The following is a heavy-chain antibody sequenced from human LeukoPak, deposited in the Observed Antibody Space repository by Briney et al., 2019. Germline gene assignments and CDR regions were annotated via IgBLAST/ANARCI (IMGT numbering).Heavy chain of an antibody. CDR2: INPSSGDT. D-gene: IGHD4-17*01. Sequence: ASVKVSCKASGYTFSDFYLHWVRQAPGQGLEWMGWINPSSGDTSYAQKFQGRVTMSRDTSTSTAHMELSSLRSEDTAVYYCAREGGGMSSVTWGWFDPWGQGTLVTVSS. V-gene: IGHV1-2*02. CDR3: AREGGGMSSVTWGWFDP. J-gene: IGHJ5*02. CDR1: GYTFSDFY.